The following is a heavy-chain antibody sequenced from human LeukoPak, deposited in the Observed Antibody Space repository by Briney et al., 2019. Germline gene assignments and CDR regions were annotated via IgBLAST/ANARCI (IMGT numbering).Heavy chain of an antibody. CDR3: ARDYYGSGSNNWFDP. Sequence: SETLSLTCAVYGGSFSGYYWSWIRQPPGKGLEWIGEINHSGSTNYNPPLKSRVTISVDTSKNQFSLKLSSVTAADTAVYYCARDYYGSGSNNWFDPWGQGTLVTVSS. CDR2: INHSGST. D-gene: IGHD3-10*01. CDR1: GGSFSGYY. V-gene: IGHV4-34*01. J-gene: IGHJ5*02.